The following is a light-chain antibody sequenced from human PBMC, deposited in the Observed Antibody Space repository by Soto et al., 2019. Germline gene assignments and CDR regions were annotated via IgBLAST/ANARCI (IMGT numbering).Light chain of an antibody. CDR1: CGHSNYA. CDR3: QNWGSGIVV. J-gene: IGLJ2*01. Sequence: QLVLTQSPSASASLGASVKLTCTLSCGHSNYAIAWHQQQSEKGPRYLMKLNSDGSHSKGDGIPDRFSGSSSGAERYLTISSLQSEDEADYYCQNWGSGIVVFGGGTKLTVL. CDR2: LNSDGSH. V-gene: IGLV4-69*01.